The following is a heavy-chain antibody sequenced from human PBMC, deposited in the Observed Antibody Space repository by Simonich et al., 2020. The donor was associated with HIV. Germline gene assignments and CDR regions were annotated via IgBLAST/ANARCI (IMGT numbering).Heavy chain of an antibody. CDR1: GFTFDDYA. J-gene: IGHJ4*02. Sequence: EVQLVESGGGLVQPGRSLRLSCAASGFTFDDYAMHWVRQAPGKGLEWFSGISWNSGSIGYADSVKGRFTISRDNAKNSLYLQMNSLRAEDTALYYCAKDKGAYYGSGSPVYWGQGTLVTVSS. CDR2: ISWNSGSI. CDR3: AKDKGAYYGSGSPVY. V-gene: IGHV3-9*01. D-gene: IGHD3-10*01.